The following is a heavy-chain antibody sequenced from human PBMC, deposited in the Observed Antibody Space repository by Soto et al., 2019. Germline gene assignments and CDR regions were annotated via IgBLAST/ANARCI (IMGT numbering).Heavy chain of an antibody. V-gene: IGHV3-48*01. CDR3: ARCPGYPFPGLLDFDY. CDR1: GFTFSSYS. CDR2: ISSSSSTI. Sequence: GGSLRLSCAASGFTFSSYSMNWVRQAPGKGLEWVSYISSSSSTIYYADSVKGRFTISRDNAKNSLYLQMNSLRAEDTAVYYCARCPGYPFPGLLDFDYWGQGTLVTVSS. J-gene: IGHJ4*02. D-gene: IGHD2-8*02.